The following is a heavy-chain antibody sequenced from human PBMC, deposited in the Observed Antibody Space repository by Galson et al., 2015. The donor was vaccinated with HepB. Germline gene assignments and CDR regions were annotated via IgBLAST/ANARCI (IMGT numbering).Heavy chain of an antibody. D-gene: IGHD2-2*01. J-gene: IGHJ4*02. CDR1: GYTFTGYY. V-gene: IGHV1-2*02. CDR3: ARVEKERGVPAAIWFYFDY. CDR2: INPNSGGT. Sequence: SVKVSCKASGYTFTGYYMHWVRQAPGQGLEWMGWINPNSGGTNYAQKFQGRVTMTRDTSISTAYMELSRLRSDDTAVYYCARVEKERGVPAAIWFYFDYWGQGTLVTVSS.